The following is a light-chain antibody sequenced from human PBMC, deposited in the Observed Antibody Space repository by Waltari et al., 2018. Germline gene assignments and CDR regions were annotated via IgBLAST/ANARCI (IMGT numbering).Light chain of an antibody. J-gene: IGLJ2*01. Sequence: QSALTQPASVSGSPGQSITIPCTGGSNNFGNYYLISWYQQHPGKAPKLVIFEGSKRPSGVSVRFSGSHSDNSASLTISGLQAEDEADYYCCSYGGRTTIFGGGTRLTVL. CDR3: CSYGGRTTI. V-gene: IGLV2-23*01. CDR1: SNNFGNYYL. CDR2: EGS.